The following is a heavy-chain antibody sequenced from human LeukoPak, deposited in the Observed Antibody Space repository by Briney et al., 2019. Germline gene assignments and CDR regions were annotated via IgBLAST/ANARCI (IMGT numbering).Heavy chain of an antibody. D-gene: IGHD5-18*01. Sequence: SSETLSLTCTVSGGSISSSSYYWGWIRQPPGKGLEWIGSIYYSGSTYYNPSLKSRVTISVDTSKNQFSLKLSSVTAADTAVYYCARHTGYLDAFDIWGQGTMVTVSS. V-gene: IGHV4-39*01. J-gene: IGHJ3*02. CDR2: IYYSGST. CDR1: GGSISSSSYY. CDR3: ARHTGYLDAFDI.